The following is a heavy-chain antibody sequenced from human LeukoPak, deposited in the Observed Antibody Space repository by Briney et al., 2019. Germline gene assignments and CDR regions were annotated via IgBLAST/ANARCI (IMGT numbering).Heavy chain of an antibody. V-gene: IGHV4-59*08. CDR1: GGSISSYY. Sequence: KASETLSLTCTVSGGSISSYYWSWIRQPPGKGLEWIGYIYYSGSTNYNPSLKSRVTISVDTSKNQFSLKLSSVTAADTAVYYCATVLDVGATMYDAFDIWGQGTMVTVSS. CDR2: IYYSGST. CDR3: ATVLDVGATMYDAFDI. D-gene: IGHD1-26*01. J-gene: IGHJ3*02.